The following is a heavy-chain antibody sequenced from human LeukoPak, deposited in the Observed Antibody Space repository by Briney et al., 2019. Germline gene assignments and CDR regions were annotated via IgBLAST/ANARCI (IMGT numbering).Heavy chain of an antibody. J-gene: IGHJ6*02. CDR3: SGDTILWFGAHPPPSYYYYRMDV. CDR2: ISAYNGNT. CDR1: GYTFTSYG. V-gene: IGHV1-18*01. Sequence: ASVKVSCKASGYTFTSYGISWVRQAPGQGLEWMGWISAYNGNTNYAQKLHGRVTMTTDTSTSTDYMELRSLITDETAAYYYSGDTILWFGAHPPPSYYYYRMDVWGQGTTVSVSS. D-gene: IGHD3-10*01.